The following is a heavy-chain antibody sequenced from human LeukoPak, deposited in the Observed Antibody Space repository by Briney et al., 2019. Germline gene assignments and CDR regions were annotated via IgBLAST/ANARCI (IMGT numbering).Heavy chain of an antibody. J-gene: IGHJ4*02. V-gene: IGHV3-23*01. D-gene: IGHD4-17*01. CDR3: AKLSTVTDYFDY. CDR2: ISGSGGST. Sequence: AGGSLRLSCAASGFTFSSYAMSWVRQAPGKGLEWASAISGSGGSTYYADSVKGRFTISRDNSKNTLYLQMNSLRAEDTAVYYCAKLSTVTDYFDYWGQGTLVTVSS. CDR1: GFTFSSYA.